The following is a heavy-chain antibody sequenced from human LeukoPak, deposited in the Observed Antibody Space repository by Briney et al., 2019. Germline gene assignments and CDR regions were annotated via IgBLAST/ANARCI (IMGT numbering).Heavy chain of an antibody. CDR2: ISSSGSTI. J-gene: IGHJ3*02. CDR3: ARDSLYLYDYGDDGDAFDI. Sequence: GGSLRLSCAASGFTFSSYVMNWVRQAPGKGLEWVSYISSSGSTIYYADCVKGRFTISKDNAKNSLYLQMNSLRAEDTAVYYCARDSLYLYDYGDDGDAFDIWGQGTMVTVSS. V-gene: IGHV3-48*03. CDR1: GFTFSSYV. D-gene: IGHD4-17*01.